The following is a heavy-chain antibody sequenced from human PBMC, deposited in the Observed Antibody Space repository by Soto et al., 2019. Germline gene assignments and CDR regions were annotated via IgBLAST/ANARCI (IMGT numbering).Heavy chain of an antibody. CDR2: ISGSGGST. D-gene: IGHD3-10*01. V-gene: IGHV3-23*04. J-gene: IGHJ6*02. CDR3: AKVQMRDSVSMVRGVIPYYYYGMDV. Sequence: EVQLVESGGALVQPGRSLRLSCTTSGFTFGSYAMSWVRQAPGKGLEWVSAISGSGGSTYYADSVKGRFTISRDNSKNTLYLQMNSLRAEDTAVYYCAKVQMRDSVSMVRGVIPYYYYGMDVWGQGTTVTVSS. CDR1: GFTFGSYA.